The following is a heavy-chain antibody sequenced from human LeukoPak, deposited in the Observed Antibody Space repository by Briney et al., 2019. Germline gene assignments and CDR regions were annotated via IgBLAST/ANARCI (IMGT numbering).Heavy chain of an antibody. J-gene: IGHJ4*02. CDR1: GFTFSSYW. Sequence: GGSLRLSCAASGFTFSSYWMHWVRQAPGKGLEWVGRIKSKTDGGTTDYAAPVKGRFTISRDDSKNTLYLQMNSLKTEDTAVYYCTTALSYDFWSGYYRGGYWGQGTLVTVSS. D-gene: IGHD3-3*01. CDR2: IKSKTDGGTT. V-gene: IGHV3-15*01. CDR3: TTALSYDFWSGYYRGGY.